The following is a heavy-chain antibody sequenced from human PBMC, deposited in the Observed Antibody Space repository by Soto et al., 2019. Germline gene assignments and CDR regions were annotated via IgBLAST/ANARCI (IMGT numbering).Heavy chain of an antibody. D-gene: IGHD1-7*01. J-gene: IGHJ4*02. V-gene: IGHV3-30*18. Sequence: ESGGGVVQPGRSLRLSCAASGFTFSSYGMHWVRQAPGKGLEWVAVISYDGSNKYYADSVKGRFTISRDNSKNTLYLQMNSLRAEDTAVYYCANGGNYVPPSDYWGQGTLVTVSS. CDR3: ANGGNYVPPSDY. CDR2: ISYDGSNK. CDR1: GFTFSSYG.